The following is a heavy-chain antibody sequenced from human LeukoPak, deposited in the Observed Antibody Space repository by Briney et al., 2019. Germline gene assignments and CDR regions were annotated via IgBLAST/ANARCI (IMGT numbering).Heavy chain of an antibody. CDR3: ARADPFFDSSGYHYAFDI. CDR2: INLMCGGP. Sequence: GASVKVSCKASGYTFTGYNMHTVRHAPEQRLECMSWINLMCGGPNYAEKFQGRVTMTRDTSISTAYMELSRLRSDDTAVYYCARADPFFDSSGYHYAFDIWGQGTMVTVSS. CDR1: GYTFTGYN. D-gene: IGHD3-22*01. J-gene: IGHJ3*02. V-gene: IGHV1-2*02.